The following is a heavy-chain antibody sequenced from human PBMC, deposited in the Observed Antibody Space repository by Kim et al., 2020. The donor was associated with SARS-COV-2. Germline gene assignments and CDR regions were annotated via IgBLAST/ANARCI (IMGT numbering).Heavy chain of an antibody. D-gene: IGHD1-1*01. V-gene: IGHV3-43*02. Sequence: GGSLRLSCAASGFTFDDYAMHWVRQAPGKGLEWVSLISGDGGSTYYADSVKGRFTISRDNSKNSLYLQMNSLRTEDTALYYCAKASLEPEPLRYYFDYWGQGTLVTVSS. CDR2: ISGDGGST. CDR1: GFTFDDYA. J-gene: IGHJ4*02. CDR3: AKASLEPEPLRYYFDY.